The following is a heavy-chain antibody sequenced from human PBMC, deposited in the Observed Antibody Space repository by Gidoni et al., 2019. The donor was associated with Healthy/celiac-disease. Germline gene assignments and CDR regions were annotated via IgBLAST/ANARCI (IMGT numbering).Heavy chain of an antibody. V-gene: IGHV3-23*01. Sequence: EVQLLESGGGLVQPGGSLRLSCAASGFTFISYAIRWVRQAPGKGLEWVSAMSGSGGSTYYADSVKGRFTISRDNSKNTLYLQMNSLRAEDTAVYDCAKGSGSIAVAGASYYGMDVWGQGTTVTVSS. CDR2: MSGSGGST. J-gene: IGHJ6*02. CDR1: GFTFISYA. CDR3: AKGSGSIAVAGASYYGMDV. D-gene: IGHD6-19*01.